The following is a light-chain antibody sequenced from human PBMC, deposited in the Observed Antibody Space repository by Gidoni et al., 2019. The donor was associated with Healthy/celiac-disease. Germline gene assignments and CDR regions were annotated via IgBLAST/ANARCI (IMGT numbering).Light chain of an antibody. CDR2: GAS. CDR1: QSVSSN. V-gene: IGKV3-15*01. Sequence: EIVMTQSPANLSVSPGERATLSCRASQSVSSNLAWYQQKPGQAPRLLIYGASTRATGIPARFSGSGSGTEFTLTISSLQSEDFAVYYCQQYNNWPLTWTFXQXTKVEIK. CDR3: QQYNNWPLTWT. J-gene: IGKJ1*01.